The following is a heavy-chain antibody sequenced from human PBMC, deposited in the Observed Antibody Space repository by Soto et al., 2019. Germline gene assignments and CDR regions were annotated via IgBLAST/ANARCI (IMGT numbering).Heavy chain of an antibody. CDR3: ARLQRGYCSGGSCQKRTNWFDP. CDR2: IYYSGST. V-gene: IGHV4-31*03. CDR1: SDSITSGGYY. Sequence: PSETLSLTCTVSSDSITSGGYYWNWIRQHPGKGLEWIGYIYYSGSTYYNPSLKSRVTISVDTSKNQFSLKLSSVTAADTAVYYCARLQRGYCSGGSCQKRTNWFDPWGQGTLVTVSS. D-gene: IGHD2-15*01. J-gene: IGHJ5*02.